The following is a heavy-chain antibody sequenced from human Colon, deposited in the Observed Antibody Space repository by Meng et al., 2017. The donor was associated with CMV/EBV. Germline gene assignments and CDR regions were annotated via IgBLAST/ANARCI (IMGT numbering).Heavy chain of an antibody. CDR2: ISWDGGST. J-gene: IGHJ6*02. V-gene: IGHV3-43D*03. D-gene: IGHD6-13*01. CDR3: AKAPGYSSSPGYYYGMDV. CDR1: GFTFDDYA. Sequence: GGSLRLSCAASGFTFDDYAMHWVRQAPGKGLEWVSLISWDGGSTYYADSVKGRFTISRDNAKNSLYLQMNSLRAEDTALYSCAKAPGYSSSPGYYYGMDVWGQGTTVTVSS.